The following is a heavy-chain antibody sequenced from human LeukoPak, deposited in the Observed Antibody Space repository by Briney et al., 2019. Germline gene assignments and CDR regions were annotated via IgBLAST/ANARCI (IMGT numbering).Heavy chain of an antibody. J-gene: IGHJ5*02. CDR3: ATLGYYGSGSYRPANWFDP. D-gene: IGHD3-10*01. V-gene: IGHV1-24*01. Sequence: ASVKVSCKASGGTFSIYAISWVRQGPGQGLGWMGGFDPEDGETIYAQKFQGRVTMTEDTSTDTAYMELSSLRSEDTAVYYCATLGYYGSGSYRPANWFDPWGQGTLVTVSS. CDR2: FDPEDGET. CDR1: GGTFSIYA.